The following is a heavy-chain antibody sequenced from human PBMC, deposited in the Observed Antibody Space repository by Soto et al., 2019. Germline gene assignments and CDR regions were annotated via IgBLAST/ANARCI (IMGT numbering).Heavy chain of an antibody. CDR2: ISGDGSSE. CDR1: GFTLINYA. Sequence: QEQLVESGGGVVQPGRSLRLSCAASGFTLINYAMHWVRQAPGKGLEWVALISGDGSSEYYADSVKGRFTISRDNSRNTLYLQMNSLRAEDTAVYYCARHLSHLKSGWFDPWGQGTLVTVSS. J-gene: IGHJ5*02. V-gene: IGHV3-30-3*01. D-gene: IGHD3-3*02. CDR3: ARHLSHLKSGWFDP.